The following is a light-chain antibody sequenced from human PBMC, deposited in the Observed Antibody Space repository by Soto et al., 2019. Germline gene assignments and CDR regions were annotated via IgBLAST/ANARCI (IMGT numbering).Light chain of an antibody. J-gene: IGLJ2*01. Sequence: QPVLTQPPSASGTPGQRVTISCSGSNSNIGSNTVNWYQHLPGTAPTLLIYSNSQRPSAVPDRCSGAKSDTSASLAIYGLQSGDEADYYCGLWDDSRNGVVFGGGTKLTVL. CDR2: SNS. CDR1: NSNIGSNT. CDR3: GLWDDSRNGVV. V-gene: IGLV1-44*01.